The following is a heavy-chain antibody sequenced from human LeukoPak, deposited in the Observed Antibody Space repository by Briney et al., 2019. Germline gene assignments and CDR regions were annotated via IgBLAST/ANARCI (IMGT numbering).Heavy chain of an antibody. CDR2: IYHSGST. V-gene: IGHV4-38-2*02. Sequence: PSETLSLTCTVSGYSISSGYYWGWIRQPPGKGLEWIGSIYHSGSTYYNPSLKSRVTISVDTSKNQFSLKLSSVTAADTAVYYCASMGSYGYVDYWGQGTLVTVSS. CDR3: ASMGSYGYVDY. CDR1: GYSISSGYY. J-gene: IGHJ4*02. D-gene: IGHD5-18*01.